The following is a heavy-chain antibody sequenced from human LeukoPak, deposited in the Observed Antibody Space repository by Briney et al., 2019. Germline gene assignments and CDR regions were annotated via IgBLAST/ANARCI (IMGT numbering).Heavy chain of an antibody. CDR2: IKQDGSEK. D-gene: IGHD3-16*02. CDR1: GFTLSSYW. J-gene: IGHJ4*02. CDR3: ARGLAKRYHLYIVL. V-gene: IGHV3-7*01. Sequence: GGSLTLSCAASGFTLSSYWMSWVRQAPGEGRGWVASIKQDGSEKYHMHSVKGRFTISRDNSKHSLYLQMSSLRAEEAAVYICARGLAKRYHLYIVLWGQGSLVTVSS.